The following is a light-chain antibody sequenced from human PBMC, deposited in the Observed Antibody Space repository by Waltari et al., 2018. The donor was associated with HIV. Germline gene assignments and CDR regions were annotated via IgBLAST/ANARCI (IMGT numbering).Light chain of an antibody. CDR3: QQYGDSPLYI. V-gene: IGKV3-20*01. CDR2: GAS. Sequence: ELVLTQSPDILSLSPGERAVLSCRASQSVSGSQLAWYQQRPGQGPRLLIYGASKRATGIPDRLSGSGSGTDYTLTISGLEPEDFAVYYCQQYGDSPLYIFGQGTNLEI. J-gene: IGKJ2*01. CDR1: QSVSGSQ.